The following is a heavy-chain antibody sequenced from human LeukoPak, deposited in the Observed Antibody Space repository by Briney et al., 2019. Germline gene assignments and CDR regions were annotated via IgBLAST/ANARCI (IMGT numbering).Heavy chain of an antibody. CDR1: GDSFSSYY. V-gene: IGHV4-59*08. J-gene: IGHJ3*02. CDR3: ARHTPGKRAYDT. CDR2: ISNSGSA. Sequence: SETLSLTCTVSGDSFSSYYWSWLRRPPGKGLEWIGYISNSGSATYNPSLNSPVTISLDASERQLSLRLSSVTAADTAIYYCARHTPGKRAYDTWGQGTMVTVSS.